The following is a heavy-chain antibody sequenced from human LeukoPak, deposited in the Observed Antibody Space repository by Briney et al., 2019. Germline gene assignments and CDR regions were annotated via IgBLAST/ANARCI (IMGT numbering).Heavy chain of an antibody. CDR1: GFSFASYD. D-gene: IGHD6-19*01. CDR2: IESDGSKE. J-gene: IGHJ4*02. V-gene: IGHV3-30*02. Sequence: GGSLRLSCVASGFSFASYDIHWVRQAPGKGLEWVTFIESDGSKEYYADSVKGRFTIPRDNSMNTVNVQMNSLRPEDTAVYYCAKEGSGWYYLDYWGQGTVVTVSA. CDR3: AKEGSGWYYLDY.